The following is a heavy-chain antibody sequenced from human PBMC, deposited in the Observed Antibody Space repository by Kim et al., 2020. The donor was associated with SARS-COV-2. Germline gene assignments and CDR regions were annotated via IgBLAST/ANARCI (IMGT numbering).Heavy chain of an antibody. D-gene: IGHD5-12*01. V-gene: IGHV3-11*04. J-gene: IGHJ3*02. Sequence: VKGRLTISRDNAKNSLYLQMNSLRAEDTAVYYCARAGASGYDYRFYAFDIWGQGTMVTVSS. CDR3: ARAGASGYDYRFYAFDI.